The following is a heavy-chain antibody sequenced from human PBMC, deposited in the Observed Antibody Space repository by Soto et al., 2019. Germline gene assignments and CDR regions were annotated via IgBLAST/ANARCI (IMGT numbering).Heavy chain of an antibody. CDR3: AGGLYPLLSYNWFAP. V-gene: IGHV3-30-3*01. CDR2: ISYDGSNK. D-gene: IGHD2-2*01. J-gene: IGHJ5*02. CDR1: GFTFSSYA. Sequence: QVQLVESGGGVVQPGRSLRLSCAASGFTFSSYAMHWVRQAPGKGLEWVAVISYDGSNKYYADSVKGRFTISRDNSKNGLYLQINSLRAEDTAVYYCAGGLYPLLSYNWFAPWGQGTLVTVSS.